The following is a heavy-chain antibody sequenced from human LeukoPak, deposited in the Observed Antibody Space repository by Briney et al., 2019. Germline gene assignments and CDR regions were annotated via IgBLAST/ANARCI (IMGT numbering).Heavy chain of an antibody. Sequence: PGGSLRLSCAASAFTFSSYTMNWVRQAPGKGLEWVSSISSSSSYIYYADSVKGRFTISRDNAKNSLYLQMNSLRAEDTAVYYCASFHLQGTVAGTSPDYYYYMDVWGKGTTVTISS. J-gene: IGHJ6*03. CDR3: ASFHLQGTVAGTSPDYYYYMDV. CDR1: AFTFSSYT. CDR2: ISSSSSYI. D-gene: IGHD6-19*01. V-gene: IGHV3-21*01.